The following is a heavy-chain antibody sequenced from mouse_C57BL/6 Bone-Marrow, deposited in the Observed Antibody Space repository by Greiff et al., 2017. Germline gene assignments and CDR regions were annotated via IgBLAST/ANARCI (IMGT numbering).Heavy chain of an antibody. CDR3: ARGHRLFLYAMDY. CDR2: ISDGGSYT. D-gene: IGHD1-1*02. Sequence: EVKVVESGGGLVKPGGSLKLSCAASGFTFSSYAMSWVRQTPEKRLEWVATISDGGSYTYSPDNVKGRFTISRENAKNNLYLQMRHLKSEDTAMYYCARGHRLFLYAMDYWGQGTSVTVSS. CDR1: GFTFSSYA. J-gene: IGHJ4*01. V-gene: IGHV5-4*03.